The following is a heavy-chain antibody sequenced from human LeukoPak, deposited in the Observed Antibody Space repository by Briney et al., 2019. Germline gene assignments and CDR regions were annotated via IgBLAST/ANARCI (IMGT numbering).Heavy chain of an antibody. Sequence: GGSLRLSCAASGFTFSSYEMNWVRQAPGKGLEWVSYISSSGSTIYYADSVKGRFTISRDNAKNSLYLQMNSLRAEDTSVYYCSRDPRRLDYWGQGALVTVSS. V-gene: IGHV3-48*03. CDR3: SRDPRRLDY. CDR1: GFTFSSYE. J-gene: IGHJ4*02. CDR2: ISSSGSTI.